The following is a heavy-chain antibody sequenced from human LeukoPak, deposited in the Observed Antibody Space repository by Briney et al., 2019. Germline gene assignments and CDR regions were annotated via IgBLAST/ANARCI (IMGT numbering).Heavy chain of an antibody. V-gene: IGHV3-33*01. J-gene: IGHJ4*02. CDR1: GFTFDKYG. CDR2: IWHDGSRT. D-gene: IGHD1-1*01. CDR3: ARDYKWGQALDY. Sequence: PGGSLRLSCATSGFTFDKYGIHWVRQAPGKGLEWVAVIWHDGSRTHYADSVKGRFTISRDNSKNTLYLQMNSLRAEDTAVYYCARDYKWGQALDYWGQGTLVTVSS.